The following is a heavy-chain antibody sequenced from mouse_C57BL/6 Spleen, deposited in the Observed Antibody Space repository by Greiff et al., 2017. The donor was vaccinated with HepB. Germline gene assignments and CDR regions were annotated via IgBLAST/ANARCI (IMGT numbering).Heavy chain of an antibody. CDR3: ARSGHYGSRGYFDV. D-gene: IGHD1-1*01. V-gene: IGHV1-63*01. J-gene: IGHJ1*03. Sequence: QVHVKQSGAELVRPGTSVKMSCKASGYTFTNYWIGWAKQRPGHGLEWIGDIYPGGGYTNYNEKFKGKATLTADKSSSTAYMQFSSLTSEDSAIYYCARSGHYGSRGYFDVWGTGTTVTVSS. CDR1: GYTFTNYW. CDR2: IYPGGGYT.